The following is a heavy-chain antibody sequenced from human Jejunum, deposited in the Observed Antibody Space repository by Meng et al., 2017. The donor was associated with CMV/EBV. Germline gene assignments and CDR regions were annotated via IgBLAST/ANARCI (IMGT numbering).Heavy chain of an antibody. CDR3: ARDRAYWSASPLGLN. V-gene: IGHV1-18*01. D-gene: IGHD3-3*01. CDR1: GYTFTEFG. Sequence: GYTFTEFGITSVRQAPGQGLECMGWISAFSGNTDYAQKFRGRVTITTDTSTSTAYMELRSLRSDDTAVYYCARDRAYWSASPLGLNWGQGTLVTVSS. CDR2: ISAFSGNT. J-gene: IGHJ4*02.